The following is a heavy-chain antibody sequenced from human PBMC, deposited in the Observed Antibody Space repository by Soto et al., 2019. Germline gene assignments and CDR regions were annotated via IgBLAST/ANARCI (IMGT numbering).Heavy chain of an antibody. Sequence: LRLSCAASGFIFRGYEMHWVRQAPGKGLEWVSYISSSGDTRYYADSVKGRFTISRDNAKNSLHLQMNSLRAEDTAVYYCARMDSSAAWGQGALVTVSS. V-gene: IGHV3-48*03. CDR1: GFIFRGYE. D-gene: IGHD3-22*01. J-gene: IGHJ4*02. CDR3: ARMDSSAA. CDR2: ISSSGDTR.